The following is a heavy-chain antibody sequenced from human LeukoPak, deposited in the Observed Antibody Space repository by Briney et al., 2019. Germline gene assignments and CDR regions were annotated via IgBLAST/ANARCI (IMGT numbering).Heavy chain of an antibody. J-gene: IGHJ6*02. CDR3: ARAPFSGVSSRDNMDV. CDR1: GDIITNFF. D-gene: IGHD2-8*01. Sequence: ASVKLSCKASGDIITNFFIHWVRQAPGQGLEWVGVINPREGTTNFAQKFQGRVSLTTDTSTSTAYMALSSLRSEDTAVFYCARAPFSGVSSRDNMDVGGQGTTVTVSS. CDR2: INPREGTT. V-gene: IGHV1-46*01.